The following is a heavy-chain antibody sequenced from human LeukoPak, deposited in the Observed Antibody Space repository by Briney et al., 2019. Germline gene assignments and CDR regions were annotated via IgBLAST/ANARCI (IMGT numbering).Heavy chain of an antibody. CDR1: GGSISSSSYY. CDR3: ARVKSGWYYFDY. V-gene: IGHV4-61*02. CDR2: IYSSGST. D-gene: IGHD6-19*01. J-gene: IGHJ4*02. Sequence: SQTLSLTCTVSGGSISSSSYYWSWIRQPAGKGLEGIGRIYSSGSTDYNPSLKSRVAISVDTSKNQFSLNLSSVTAADTAIYYCARVKSGWYYFDYWGQGTLVTVSS.